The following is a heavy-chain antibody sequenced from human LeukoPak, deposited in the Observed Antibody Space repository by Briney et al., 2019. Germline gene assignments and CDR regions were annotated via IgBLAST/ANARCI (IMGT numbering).Heavy chain of an antibody. V-gene: IGHV4-59*01. J-gene: IGHJ6*03. CDR1: GGSISSYY. CDR2: IYYSGST. Sequence: PSETLSLTCTVSGGSISSYYWSWIRQPPGKGLEWIGYIYYSGSTNYNPSLKSRVTISVDTSKNQFCWKLSSVTAAESVVDHYGREHYDSSGYYSSYYYYMDVWGKGTTVTVSS. CDR3: GREHYDSSGYYSSYYYYMDV. D-gene: IGHD3-22*01.